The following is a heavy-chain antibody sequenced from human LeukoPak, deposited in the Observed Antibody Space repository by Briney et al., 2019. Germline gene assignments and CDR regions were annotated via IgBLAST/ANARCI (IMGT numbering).Heavy chain of an antibody. CDR2: ISSSSSTI. CDR1: GFTFSSYS. J-gene: IGHJ4*02. CDR3: ARHWGSHMVRGVEPFDY. D-gene: IGHD3-10*01. Sequence: GGSLRLSCAASGFTFSSYSMNWVRQAPGKGLEWVSYISSSSSTIYYADSVKGRFTISRDNAKNSLYLQMNSLRAEDTAVYYCARHWGSHMVRGVEPFDYWGQGTLVTVSS. V-gene: IGHV3-48*01.